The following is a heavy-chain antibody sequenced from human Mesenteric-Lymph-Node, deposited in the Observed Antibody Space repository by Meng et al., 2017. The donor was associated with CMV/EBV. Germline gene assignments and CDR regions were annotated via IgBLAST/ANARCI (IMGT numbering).Heavy chain of an antibody. V-gene: IGHV3-48*04. Sequence: GESLKISCAASGFTFSSYSMNWVRQAPGKGLEWVSYISSGSDAIYYADSVKGRFTISRDNAKNSLYLQMNSLSAEDTAVYYCARGIYYDDSSGYRKENWFDPWGQGTLVTVSS. CDR2: ISSGSDAI. CDR3: ARGIYYDDSSGYRKENWFDP. D-gene: IGHD3-22*01. J-gene: IGHJ5*02. CDR1: GFTFSSYS.